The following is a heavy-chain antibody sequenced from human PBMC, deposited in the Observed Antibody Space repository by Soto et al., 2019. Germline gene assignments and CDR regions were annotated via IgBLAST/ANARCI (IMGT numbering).Heavy chain of an antibody. V-gene: IGHV3-9*01. CDR2: ISWNSGDI. Sequence: EVQLVESGGGSVQPVRSLRLSCAASGFGFDDYGMHWVRQGPGKGLEWVSGISWNSGDIYYADSGKGRFTISRDNAKRSLYLQMNSLRTEDTALYYCAKDNDLDRDGPFDYWGQGILVTVSS. CDR3: AKDNDLDRDGPFDY. J-gene: IGHJ4*02. D-gene: IGHD2-2*03. CDR1: GFGFDDYG.